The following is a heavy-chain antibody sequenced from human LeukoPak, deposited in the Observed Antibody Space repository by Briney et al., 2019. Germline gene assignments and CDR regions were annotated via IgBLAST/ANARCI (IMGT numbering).Heavy chain of an antibody. V-gene: IGHV3-48*02. CDR3: ARDVGRGDGMDV. CDR2: ISASSDST. J-gene: IGHJ6*02. CDR1: GFTVSSNY. Sequence: GGSLRLSCAASGFTVSSNYMNWVRQAPGKGLEWVSYISASSDSTYYADSVKGRFTISRDNAKNSLFLQMNSLRDEDTALYYCARDVGRGDGMDVWGLGTTVTVSS.